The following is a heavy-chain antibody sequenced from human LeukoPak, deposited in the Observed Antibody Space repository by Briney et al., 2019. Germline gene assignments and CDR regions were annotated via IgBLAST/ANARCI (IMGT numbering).Heavy chain of an antibody. CDR2: INHSGST. V-gene: IGHV4-34*01. CDR1: GGSFSGYY. D-gene: IGHD3-10*01. J-gene: IGHJ4*02. CDR3: ARGSENYLGGLDY. Sequence: SETLSLTCAVYGGSFSGYYWSWIRQPPGKGLEWIGEINHSGSTNYNPSLKSRVTISVDTSKNQFSLKLSSVTAADTAVYYCARGSENYLGGLDYWGQGTQVTVSS.